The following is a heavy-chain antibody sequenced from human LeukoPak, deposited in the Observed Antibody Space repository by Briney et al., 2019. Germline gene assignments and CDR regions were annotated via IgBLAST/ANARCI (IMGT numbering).Heavy chain of an antibody. V-gene: IGHV3-7*01. J-gene: IGHJ6*03. CDR3: ARDLREPAVSYYMDV. D-gene: IGHD2-2*01. CDR1: GFTFSSYW. CDR2: IRQDGSEK. Sequence: PGGSLRLSCAASGFTFSSYWMSWVRQAPGKGLEWVANIRQDGSEKYYVDSVKGRFTISRDNAKNSLYLQMNSLRVEDTAVYYCARDLREPAVSYYMDVGGKGTTVTVSS.